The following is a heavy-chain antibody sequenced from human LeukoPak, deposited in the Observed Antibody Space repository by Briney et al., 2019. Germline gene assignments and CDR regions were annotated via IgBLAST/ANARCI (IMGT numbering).Heavy chain of an antibody. CDR2: ITPIFGTA. CDR1: GGTFSSYA. D-gene: IGHD3-16*02. Sequence: SVKVSCKASGGTFSSYAISWVRQAPGQGLEWMGGITPIFGTANYAQKFQGRVTITADKSTSTAYMELSSLRSEDTAVYYCARDRPITFGGVIVMGKNWFDPWGQGTLVTVSS. J-gene: IGHJ5*02. CDR3: ARDRPITFGGVIVMGKNWFDP. V-gene: IGHV1-69*06.